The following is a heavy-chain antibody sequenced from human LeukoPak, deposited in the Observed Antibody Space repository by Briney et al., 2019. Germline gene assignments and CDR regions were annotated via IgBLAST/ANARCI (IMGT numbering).Heavy chain of an antibody. J-gene: IGHJ4*02. CDR2: IYSGGST. Sequence: GGSLRLSCAASGFTVSSNYMSWVRQAPGKGLEWVSVIYSGGSTYYADSVKGRFTISRDNFKNTLYLQRNRLRAEETAVYSCAKEAYITKSPVDYWGQGTLVTVSS. CDR3: AKEAYITKSPVDY. D-gene: IGHD1-1*01. CDR1: GFTVSSNY. V-gene: IGHV3-53*01.